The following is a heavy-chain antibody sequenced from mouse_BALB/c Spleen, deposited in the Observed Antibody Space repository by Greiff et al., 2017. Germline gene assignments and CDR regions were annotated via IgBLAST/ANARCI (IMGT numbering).Heavy chain of an antibody. D-gene: IGHD1-1*01. CDR1: GYSITSGYY. V-gene: IGHV3-6*02. J-gene: IGHJ1*01. CDR2: IRYDGSN. CDR3: ARGGKLRGWYFDV. Sequence: ESGPGLVKPSQSLSLTCSVTGYSITSGYYWNWIRQFPGNKLEWMGYIRYDGSNNYNPSLKNRISITRDTSKNQFFLKLNSVTTEDTATYYCARGGKLRGWYFDVWGAGTTVTVSS.